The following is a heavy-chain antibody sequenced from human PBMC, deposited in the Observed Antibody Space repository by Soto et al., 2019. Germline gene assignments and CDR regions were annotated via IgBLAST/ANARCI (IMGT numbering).Heavy chain of an antibody. CDR1: GFTFSSYG. J-gene: IGHJ6*02. CDR2: IWYDGSNK. Sequence: GGSLRLSCAASGFTFSSYGMHWVRQAPGKGLEWVAVIWYDGSNKYYADSVKGRFTISRDNSKNTLYLQMNSLRAEDTAVYYCARDGNSGHPNYYGMDVWGQGTTVTVSS. CDR3: ARDGNSGHPNYYGMDV. D-gene: IGHD5-12*01. V-gene: IGHV3-33*01.